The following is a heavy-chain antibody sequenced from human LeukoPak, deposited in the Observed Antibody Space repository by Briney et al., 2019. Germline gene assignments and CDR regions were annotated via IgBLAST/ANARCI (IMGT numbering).Heavy chain of an antibody. CDR1: GYTFTSYY. Sequence: GASVKVSCKASGYTFTSYYMHWVRQAPGQGLEWMGIINPSGGSASYAQKFQGRVTMTRDTSTSTVYMELSSLRSEDTAVYYCARDDPYCSGGSCQGSGWFDPWGQGTLVTVSS. CDR3: ARDDPYCSGGSCQGSGWFDP. D-gene: IGHD2-15*01. V-gene: IGHV1-46*01. CDR2: INPSGGSA. J-gene: IGHJ5*02.